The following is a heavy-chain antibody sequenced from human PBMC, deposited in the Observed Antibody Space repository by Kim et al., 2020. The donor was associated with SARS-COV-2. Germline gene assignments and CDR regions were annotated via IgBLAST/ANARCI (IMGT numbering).Heavy chain of an antibody. Sequence: SETLSLTCAVYGGSFSGYYWSWIRQPPGKGLEWIGEINHSGSTNYNPSLKSRVTISVDTSKNQFSLKLSSVTAADTAVYYCARGSGIRFLEWLPSYYYYGMDVWGQGTTVTVSS. V-gene: IGHV4-34*01. CDR1: GGSFSGYY. J-gene: IGHJ6*02. CDR3: ARGSGIRFLEWLPSYYYYGMDV. D-gene: IGHD3-3*01. CDR2: INHSGST.